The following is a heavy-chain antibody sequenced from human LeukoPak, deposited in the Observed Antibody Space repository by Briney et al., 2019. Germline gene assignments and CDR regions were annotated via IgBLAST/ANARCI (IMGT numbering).Heavy chain of an antibody. Sequence: PGGSLRLSCAASGFTFSSYAMSWVRQAPGKGLEWVSAISGSGGSTHYADSVKGRFTISRDNSKNTLYLKMNSLRPEGSAVYYCAKGSEDSSSLLDYWGQGTLVTVSS. V-gene: IGHV3-23*01. J-gene: IGHJ4*02. CDR2: ISGSGGST. D-gene: IGHD6-6*01. CDR1: GFTFSSYA. CDR3: AKGSEDSSSLLDY.